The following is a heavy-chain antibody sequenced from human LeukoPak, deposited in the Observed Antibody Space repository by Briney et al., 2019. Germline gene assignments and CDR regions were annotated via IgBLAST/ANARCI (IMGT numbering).Heavy chain of an antibody. CDR1: GYTFTTYG. CDR3: TRGGGNYLVDY. D-gene: IGHD1-7*01. V-gene: IGHV1-18*01. CDR2: LNVNTGNT. J-gene: IGHJ4*02. Sequence: GASVKVSCKASGYTFTTYGISWVRQAPGQGLEWMGWLNVNTGNTKYAQNLQGRVTLTPDTSTRTAYMDLRSLRSDDTAMYYCTRGGGNYLVDYWGQGTLVTVSS.